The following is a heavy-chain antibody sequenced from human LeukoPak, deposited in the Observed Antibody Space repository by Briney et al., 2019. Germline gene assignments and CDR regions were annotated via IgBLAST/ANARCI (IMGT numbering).Heavy chain of an antibody. V-gene: IGHV4-34*01. CDR2: INHGVST. CDR1: GGSFSGYY. CDR3: PRGWPGY. Sequence: SETLSLTCAVYGGSFSGYYWTWIRQPPGNGLEWIGQINHGVSTTYNPSLKSRVTISVNKSKEQFSLKLTAFTTAAPPCYYLPRGWPGYWGQGTLVTVSS. J-gene: IGHJ4*02.